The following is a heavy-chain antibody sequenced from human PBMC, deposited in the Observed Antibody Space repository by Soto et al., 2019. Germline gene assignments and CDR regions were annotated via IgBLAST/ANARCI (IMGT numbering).Heavy chain of an antibody. CDR1: GFTFSNAW. V-gene: IGHV3-15*07. J-gene: IGHJ6*02. CDR3: TTGLVGATHYYYYYGMDV. Sequence: PGGSLRLSCAASGFTFSNAWMNWVRQAPGKGLEWVGRIKSKTDGGTTDYAAPVKGRFTISRDDSKNTLYLQMNSLKTEDTAVYYCTTGLVGATHYYYYYGMDVWGQGTTVTVSS. CDR2: IKSKTDGGTT. D-gene: IGHD1-26*01.